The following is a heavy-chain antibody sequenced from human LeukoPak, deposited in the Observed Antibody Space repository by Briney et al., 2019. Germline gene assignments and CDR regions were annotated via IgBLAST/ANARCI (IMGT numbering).Heavy chain of an antibody. CDR2: INHSGSI. CDR1: GGSFSGYY. J-gene: IGHJ6*02. V-gene: IGHV4-34*01. CDR3: ARHDPMDV. Sequence: SETLSLTCGVYGGSFSGYYWNWIRQFPGRGLEWIGEINHSGSINYTPSLKSRVTISVDTSNNQFSLKLSSVTAADTAVYYCARHDPMDVWGQGTTVTVSS.